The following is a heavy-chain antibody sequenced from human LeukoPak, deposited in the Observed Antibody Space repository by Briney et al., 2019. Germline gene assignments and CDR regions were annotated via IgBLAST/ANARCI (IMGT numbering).Heavy chain of an antibody. CDR1: GFTFSSYA. CDR2: ISGSGGNT. CDR3: ASAGYSYGAFFD. Sequence: GGSLRLSCAASGFTFSSYAMNWVRQVPGKGLEWVSSISGSGGNTYYADSVKSRFTISRDNSKNTVYLQMSSLRGGDTAVYYCASAGYSYGAFFDWGQGALVTVSS. D-gene: IGHD5-18*01. J-gene: IGHJ4*02. V-gene: IGHV3-23*01.